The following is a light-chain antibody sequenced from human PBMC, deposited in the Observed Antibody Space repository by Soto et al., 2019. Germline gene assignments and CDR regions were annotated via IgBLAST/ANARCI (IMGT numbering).Light chain of an antibody. J-gene: IGLJ1*01. CDR3: SSYTRSSTYV. CDR1: SSDVGGYNY. CDR2: EVS. Sequence: QSVLTQPASVSGSPGQSITISCTGTSSDVGGYNYVSWYQQHPGKAPKLIIYEVSNRPSGVSNHFSGSKSGNTASLTISGLQAEDEADYYCSSYTRSSTYVFGTGTKVTV. V-gene: IGLV2-14*01.